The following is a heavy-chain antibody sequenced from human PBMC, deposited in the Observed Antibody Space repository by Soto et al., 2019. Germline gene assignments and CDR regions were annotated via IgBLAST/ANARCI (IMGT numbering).Heavy chain of an antibody. D-gene: IGHD3-16*01. CDR1: GGTFSTYT. J-gene: IGHJ3*01. Sequence: QVPLVQSGAEVRKPGSSVKVSCMTSGGTFSTYTLYWVRQAPGQGLEWIGRIIQLFGTTKYAQNFQDRVTITAEESTITTYMELSSLRAEDTAGYYCERRLDDRADEGVDVWGEGTAVNVSA. V-gene: IGHV1-69*18. CDR2: IIQLFGTT. CDR3: ERRLDDRADEGVDV.